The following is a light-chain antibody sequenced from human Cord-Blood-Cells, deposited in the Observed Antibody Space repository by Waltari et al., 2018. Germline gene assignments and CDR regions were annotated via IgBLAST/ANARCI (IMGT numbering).Light chain of an antibody. V-gene: IGLV2-14*01. CDR1: SSAVGGYNY. J-gene: IGLJ3*02. Sequence: QSALTPPASVPGSPGQSITISCTGTSSAVGGYNYVSWYQQHPGKAPKLMIYDVSNRPSGVSNRFSGSKSGNTASLTISGLQAEDEADYYCSSYTSSSTLVFGGGTKLTVL. CDR3: SSYTSSSTLV. CDR2: DVS.